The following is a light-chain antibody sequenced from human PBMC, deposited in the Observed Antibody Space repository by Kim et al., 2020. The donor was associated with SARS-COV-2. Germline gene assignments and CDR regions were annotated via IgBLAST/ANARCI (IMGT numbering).Light chain of an antibody. CDR2: EAS. CDR1: QDISSW. V-gene: IGKV1D-12*01. Sequence: DIQMTQSPSSVSASVGDRVTITCRASQDISSWLGWYQQKPGKAPKVLIYEASNLQSGVPSRFSGSGSGTDFTLTINSLQPEDFATYYCQQNNSFPLTLGGGTKVDIK. CDR3: QQNNSFPLT. J-gene: IGKJ4*01.